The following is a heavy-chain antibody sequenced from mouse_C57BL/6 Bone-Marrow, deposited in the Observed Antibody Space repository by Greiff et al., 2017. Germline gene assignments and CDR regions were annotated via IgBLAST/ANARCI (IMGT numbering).Heavy chain of an antibody. V-gene: IGHV1-15*01. CDR2: IDPETGGT. CDR3: TGGYIDY. D-gene: IGHD1-1*02. J-gene: IGHJ2*01. Sequence: VKLVESGAELVRPGASVTLSCKASGYTFTDYEMHWVKQTPVHGLEWIGAIDPETGGTAYNQKFKGKAILTADKSSSTAYMELRSLTSEDSAVYYCTGGYIDYWGQGTTLTVAS. CDR1: GYTFTDYE.